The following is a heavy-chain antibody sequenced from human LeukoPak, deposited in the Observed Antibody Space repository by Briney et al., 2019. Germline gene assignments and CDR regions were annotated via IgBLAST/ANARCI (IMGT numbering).Heavy chain of an antibody. J-gene: IGHJ4*02. V-gene: IGHV3-23*01. CDR3: AKSNRYGDYENFDY. CDR1: GFTFSRSA. CDR2: ISGSGDTT. Sequence: PGGSLRLSCAASGFTFSRSAMSWVRQGPGKGLEWGSHISGSGDTTYYADSVKGRFTISRDNSKNTLYLQMSSLRAEDTAIYYCAKSNRYGDYENFDYWGQGTLVTVSS. D-gene: IGHD4-17*01.